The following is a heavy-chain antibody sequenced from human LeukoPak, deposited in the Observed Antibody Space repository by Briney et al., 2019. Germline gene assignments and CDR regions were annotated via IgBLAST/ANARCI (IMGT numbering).Heavy chain of an antibody. CDR1: GFTFSSYE. D-gene: IGHD5-24*01. J-gene: IGHJ4*02. CDR3: AKDKGNYGYDY. Sequence: GGSLRLSCAASGFTFSSYEMNWVRQAPGKGLEWVSYISSSGSTIYYADSVKGRFTISRDISKNTVYLQMNSLRPEDTAVYFCAKDKGNYGYDYWGQGTLVTVSS. V-gene: IGHV3-48*03. CDR2: ISSSGSTI.